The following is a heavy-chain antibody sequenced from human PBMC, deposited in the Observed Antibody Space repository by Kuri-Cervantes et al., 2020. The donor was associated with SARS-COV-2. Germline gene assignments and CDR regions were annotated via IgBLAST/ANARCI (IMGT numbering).Heavy chain of an antibody. CDR3: AREYYYDSSGYYYTRYYYYYGMDV. CDR1: GGSISSGGYY. Sequence: LRLSCTVSGGSISSGGYYWSWIRQHPGKGLEWIGYIYYSGSTYYNPSLKSRVTISVDTSKNQFSLKLSSVTAADTAVYYCAREYYYDSSGYYYTRYYYYYGMDVWGQGTTVTVSS. CDR2: IYYSGST. V-gene: IGHV4-31*02. J-gene: IGHJ6*02. D-gene: IGHD3-22*01.